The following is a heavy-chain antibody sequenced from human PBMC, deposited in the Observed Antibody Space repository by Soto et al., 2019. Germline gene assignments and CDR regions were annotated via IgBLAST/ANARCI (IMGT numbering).Heavy chain of an antibody. Sequence: GESLKISCKGSGYSFPNYWIGWVRQMPGKGLEWMAMIYPHDSDTRYSPSFQGRVTISADKSGSTVFLQWSSLNASDTAMYYCTRPPHGSDGAFWGQGTQVTVSS. CDR1: GYSFPNYW. V-gene: IGHV5-51*01. J-gene: IGHJ4*02. CDR3: TRPPHGSDGAF. CDR2: IYPHDSDT. D-gene: IGHD3-10*01.